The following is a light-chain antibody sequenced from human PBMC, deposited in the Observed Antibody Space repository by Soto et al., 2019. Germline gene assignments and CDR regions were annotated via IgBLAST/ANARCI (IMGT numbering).Light chain of an antibody. V-gene: IGKV3-20*01. Sequence: EIVLTKSPGTLSLSPGERATLSCRASLIIGSNYLACYQQKPCQAPRLLIYGASNRAAGFPDRLSGSGSGTDFTLTISRLEPEDLSVYYCQQYGSSPIFTFGLGTQVDI. CDR2: GAS. CDR3: QQYGSSPIFT. CDR1: LIIGSNY. J-gene: IGKJ3*01.